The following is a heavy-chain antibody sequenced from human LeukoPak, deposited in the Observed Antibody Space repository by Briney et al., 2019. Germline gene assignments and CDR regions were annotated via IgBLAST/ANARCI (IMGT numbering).Heavy chain of an antibody. D-gene: IGHD1-26*01. J-gene: IGHJ3*02. Sequence: GGSLRLSCGASGFTLSSYAMSWVRQPPWKGLEGVSAISGSGGGTRYPDSVKGRFTISRDNSKNTLYLQMKSLRAEDTAVYYCAKEIQDSRSWLAGGAFDIWGQGTMVTVSS. CDR2: ISGSGGGT. CDR1: GFTLSSYA. V-gene: IGHV3-23*01. CDR3: AKEIQDSRSWLAGGAFDI.